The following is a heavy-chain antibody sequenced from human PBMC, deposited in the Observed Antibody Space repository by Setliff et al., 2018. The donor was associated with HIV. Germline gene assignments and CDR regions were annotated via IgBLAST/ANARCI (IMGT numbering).Heavy chain of an antibody. CDR2: IKSKADGGTT. J-gene: IGHJ6*03. CDR1: GFTFTNAW. V-gene: IGHV3-15*07. CDR3: FTGGYHHSGGYWGSYYYLDV. D-gene: IGHD2-21*02. Sequence: GVSLRLSCAASGFTFTNAWMNWVRQAPGKGLEWVGRIKSKADGGTTDYAAPVKGRFTISRDDSENTLFLQMDSLKTEDTAMYYCFTGGYHHSGGYWGSYYYLDVWGKGTTVTVSS.